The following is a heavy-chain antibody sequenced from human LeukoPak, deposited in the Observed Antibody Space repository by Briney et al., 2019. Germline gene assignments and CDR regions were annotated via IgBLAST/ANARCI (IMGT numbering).Heavy chain of an antibody. CDR3: ARDLPYSSAPMDV. D-gene: IGHD5-18*01. CDR1: GFTFSSYW. V-gene: IGHV3-7*01. Sequence: GGSLSLSCAASGFTFSSYWMSWVRQAPGKGLEWVANIKQDGSEKYYVDSAKGRFTISRDNAKNSLYLQMNSLRAEDTVVYYCARDLPYSSAPMDVWGQGTTVTVSS. J-gene: IGHJ6*02. CDR2: IKQDGSEK.